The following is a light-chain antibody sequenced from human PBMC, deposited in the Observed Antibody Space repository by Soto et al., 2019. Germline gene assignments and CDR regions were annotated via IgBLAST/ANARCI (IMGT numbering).Light chain of an antibody. J-gene: IGKJ4*01. V-gene: IGKV4-1*01. Sequence: DVGMTQSPASLAVSLGERATINCKSSQSIFYSSNNKNALAWFQQKPGQPPKMLIYWASTRESGVPDRFSGSGSGTDFTLTISSLQAEDVAVYYCQQYLNILSFGGRTKV. CDR1: QSIFYSSNNKNA. CDR3: QQYLNILS. CDR2: WAS.